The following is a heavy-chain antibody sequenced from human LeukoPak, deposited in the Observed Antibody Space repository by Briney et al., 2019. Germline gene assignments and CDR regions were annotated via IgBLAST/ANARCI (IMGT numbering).Heavy chain of an antibody. Sequence: GASVKVSCKASGGTFSSYAISWVRQAPGQGLEWMGRIIPIFGTANYAQKFQGRVTITTDESTSTAYMELSRLRSEDTAVYYRARDGGNWASDSWGPGNLVTASP. V-gene: IGHV1-69*05. CDR1: GGTFSSYA. CDR3: ARDGGNWASDS. J-gene: IGHJ4*02. D-gene: IGHD4-23*01. CDR2: IIPIFGTA.